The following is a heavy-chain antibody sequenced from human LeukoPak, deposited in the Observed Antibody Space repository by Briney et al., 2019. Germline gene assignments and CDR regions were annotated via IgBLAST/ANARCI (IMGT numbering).Heavy chain of an antibody. J-gene: IGHJ4*02. CDR2: ISSSSSYI. Sequence: PGGSLRLSCAASGFTVTDYAMTWIRQSPGKGLEWVSSISSSSSYIYYADSVKGRFTISRDNAKNSLYLQMNSLRAEDTAVYYCAREFYDILTGYYRHIDYWGQGTLVTVSS. CDR1: GFTVTDYA. V-gene: IGHV3-21*01. D-gene: IGHD3-9*01. CDR3: AREFYDILTGYYRHIDY.